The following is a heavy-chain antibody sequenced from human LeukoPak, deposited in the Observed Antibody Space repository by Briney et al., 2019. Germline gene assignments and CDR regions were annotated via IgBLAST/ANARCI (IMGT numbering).Heavy chain of an antibody. V-gene: IGHV3-74*01. Sequence: PGGSLRLSCAASGFTFSSYWMHWVRQAPGKGLVWVSRINSDGSSTSYADSVKGRVTISRDNAKNTLYLQMNSLRAEDTAVYYCARVWHDSSGYYRHFDYWGQGTRVIVSS. D-gene: IGHD3-22*01. CDR1: GFTFSSYW. CDR2: INSDGSST. CDR3: ARVWHDSSGYYRHFDY. J-gene: IGHJ4*02.